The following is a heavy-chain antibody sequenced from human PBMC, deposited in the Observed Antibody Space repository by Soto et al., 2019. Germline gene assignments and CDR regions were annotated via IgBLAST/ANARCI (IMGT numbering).Heavy chain of an antibody. D-gene: IGHD2-8*01. Sequence: QVQLVQSGAEVKKPGASVKVSCKASGGTFSSYAISWVRQAPGQGLEWMGGIIPIFGTANYAQKFQGRVTITADRSTSTAYRWLSSLRSEDTAVYYCSRGGVEYWTNGVCPAPFDYWGQGTLVTVSS. CDR1: GGTFSSYA. V-gene: IGHV1-69*06. CDR3: SRGGVEYWTNGVCPAPFDY. J-gene: IGHJ4*02. CDR2: IIPIFGTA.